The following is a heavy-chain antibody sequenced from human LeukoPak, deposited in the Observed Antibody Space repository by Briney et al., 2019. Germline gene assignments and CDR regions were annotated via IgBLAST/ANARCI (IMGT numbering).Heavy chain of an antibody. V-gene: IGHV3-23*01. CDR1: GFTFSSYA. J-gene: IGHJ4*02. D-gene: IGHD3-3*01. CDR3: AKAPRITIFGCDY. CDR2: ISGSGGST. Sequence: PGGSLRLSCAASGFTFSSYAMHWVRQAPGKGLEWVSAISGSGGSTYYADSVKGRFTISRDNSKNTLYLQMNSLRAEDTAVYYCAKAPRITIFGCDYWGQGTLVTVSS.